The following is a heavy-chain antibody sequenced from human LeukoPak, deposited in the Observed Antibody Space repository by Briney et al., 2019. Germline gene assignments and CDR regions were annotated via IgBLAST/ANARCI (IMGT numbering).Heavy chain of an antibody. J-gene: IGHJ4*02. CDR2: IKQDGSEK. CDR1: GFTFSSYW. V-gene: IGHV3-7*01. D-gene: IGHD2-2*01. CDR3: ARTYCSSTSCYPNDY. Sequence: GGSLRLSCAASGFTFSSYWMSWVRQAPGKGLGWVANIKQDGSEKYYVDSVKGRFTISRDNAKNSLYLQMNSLRAEDTAVYYCARTYCSSTSCYPNDYWGQGTLVTVSS.